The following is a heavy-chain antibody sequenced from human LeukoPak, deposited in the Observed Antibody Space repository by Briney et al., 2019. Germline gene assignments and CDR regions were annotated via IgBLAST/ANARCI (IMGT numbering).Heavy chain of an antibody. J-gene: IGHJ4*02. CDR3: ATVYCSSTSCYGDLDY. V-gene: IGHV3-30*02. CDR2: IRYDGSNK. CDR1: GFTFSSYA. Sequence: PGGSLRLSCAASGFTFSSYAMHWVRQAPGKGLEWVAFIRYDGSNKYYADSVKGRFTISRDNSKNTLYLQMNSLRAEDTAVYYCATVYCSSTSCYGDLDYWGQGTLVTVSS. D-gene: IGHD2-2*01.